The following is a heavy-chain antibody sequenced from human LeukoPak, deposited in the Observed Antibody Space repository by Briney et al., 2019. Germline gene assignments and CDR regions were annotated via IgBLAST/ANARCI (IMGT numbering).Heavy chain of an antibody. D-gene: IGHD6-13*01. CDR2: IYYSGST. Sequence: SETLSLTCTVSGGSMSFYYWSWIRQSPGKGLECIGYIYYSGSTYYNPSPKSRVAISVDTSKNQSSLNLDPVTAADTAVYYCARRAGIGQAYFDYWGQGTLVTVSS. CDR1: GGSMSFYY. V-gene: IGHV4-59*08. J-gene: IGHJ4*02. CDR3: ARRAGIGQAYFDY.